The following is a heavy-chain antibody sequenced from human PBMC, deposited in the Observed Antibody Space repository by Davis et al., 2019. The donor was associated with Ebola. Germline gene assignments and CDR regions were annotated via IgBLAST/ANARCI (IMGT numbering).Heavy chain of an antibody. CDR1: GYTFTNYG. D-gene: IGHD1-1*01. V-gene: IGHV1-18*04. Sequence: AASVKVSCKASGYTFTNYGITWVRQAPGQGLEWMGWINPHNGNTNYAQNVQGRVTMTTDTSTSTAYMEVGSLKSDDTAVYYCARDRLTTERFTSSYWGQGTLVTVSS. CDR2: INPHNGNT. J-gene: IGHJ4*02. CDR3: ARDRLTTERFTSSY.